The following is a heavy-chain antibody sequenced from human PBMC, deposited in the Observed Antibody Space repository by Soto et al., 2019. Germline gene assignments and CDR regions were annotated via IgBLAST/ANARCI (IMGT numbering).Heavy chain of an antibody. CDR1: GYTFTSYG. CDR3: GGEGGGGAGLGQ. J-gene: IGHJ4*02. D-gene: IGHD3-16*01. CDR2: ISAYNGNT. Sequence: QVQLVQSGAEVKKPGASVKVSCKASGYTFTSYGISWVRQAPGQGLEWMGWISAYNGNTNYAQKLQGRVTMTTDTPTDTPNRGRGGGGSEDAAVFWGGGEGGGGAGLGQGGQEPLVPVP. V-gene: IGHV1-18*04.